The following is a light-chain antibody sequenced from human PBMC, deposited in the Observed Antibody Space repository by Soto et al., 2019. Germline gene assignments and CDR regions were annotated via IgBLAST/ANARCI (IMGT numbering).Light chain of an antibody. J-gene: IGKJ4*01. CDR3: QQYNSLSSVS. V-gene: IGKV1-5*03. CDR1: QSITNW. CDR2: MAS. Sequence: DIQLTQSPSTLSASVGDRVTITCRASQSITNWLAWYQQKPGKAPKVLLHMASSLKSGVTSRFSGSVSGTEFTLTITSLQPDDSATYYCQQYNSLSSVSFGGGTKVEI.